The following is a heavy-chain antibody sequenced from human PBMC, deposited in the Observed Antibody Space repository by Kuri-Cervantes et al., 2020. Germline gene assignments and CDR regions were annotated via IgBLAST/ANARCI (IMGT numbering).Heavy chain of an antibody. CDR1: GFTFDDYG. CDR2: INWNGGST. Sequence: GESLKISCAASGFTFDDYGMSWVRQAPGKGLEWVSGINWNGGSTGYADSVKGRFTISRDNAKNSLYLQMNSLRAEDTAVYYCARDGSITIFGVVSPWDYYYYYYMDVWGKGTTVTVSS. D-gene: IGHD3-3*01. CDR3: ARDGSITIFGVVSPWDYYYYYYMDV. V-gene: IGHV3-20*04. J-gene: IGHJ6*03.